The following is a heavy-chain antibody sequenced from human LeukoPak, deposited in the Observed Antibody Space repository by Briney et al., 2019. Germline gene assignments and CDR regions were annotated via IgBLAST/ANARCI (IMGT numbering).Heavy chain of an antibody. Sequence: ASVKVSCKASGYTFTSYGINWVRQAPGQGLEWVGWITAYNGDTNYAQGVQGRITLTADTSTGTAHMELRSLSSDDTAVYYCALARSGSVAGPSVYWGQGTLVTVSS. V-gene: IGHV1-18*01. CDR2: ITAYNGDT. CDR1: GYTFTSYG. J-gene: IGHJ4*02. CDR3: ALARSGSVAGPSVY. D-gene: IGHD3-22*01.